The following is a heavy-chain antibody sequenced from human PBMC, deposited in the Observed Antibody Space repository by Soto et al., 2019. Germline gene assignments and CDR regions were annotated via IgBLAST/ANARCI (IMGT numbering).Heavy chain of an antibody. J-gene: IGHJ4*02. D-gene: IGHD2-15*01. CDR1: GYTFTSYA. CDR3: ARGPGGPDGPGDY. V-gene: IGHV1-3*01. Sequence: QVQLVQSGAEVKKPGASVKVSCMASGYTFTSYAMHWVRQAPGQRLEWMGWINGGNGNTKYSQKFQGRVTITRDTSASTAYRELSSLRSEDTAVYYCARGPGGPDGPGDYWGQGTLVTVSS. CDR2: INGGNGNT.